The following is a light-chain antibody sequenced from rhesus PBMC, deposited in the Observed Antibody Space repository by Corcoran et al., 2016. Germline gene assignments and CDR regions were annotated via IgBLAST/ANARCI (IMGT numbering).Light chain of an antibody. Sequence: EIVLTQSPATLSLSPGERATLSCRASQSVSSNLAWYQQKPWQAPRLLIYDTSNRATGTPDRFSGSGSGTDFTLTIRSLEPEDVGVYYCQQYSNWPHSFGRGTKVEIK. CDR2: DTS. CDR1: QSVSSN. V-gene: IGKV3-35*01. J-gene: IGKJ2*01. CDR3: QQYSNWPHS.